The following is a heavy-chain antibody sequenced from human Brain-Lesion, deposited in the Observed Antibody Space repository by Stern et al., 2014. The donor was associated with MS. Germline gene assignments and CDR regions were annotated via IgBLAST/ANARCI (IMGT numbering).Heavy chain of an antibody. CDR1: GYTFTGYY. J-gene: IGHJ4*02. D-gene: IGHD3-22*01. V-gene: IGHV1-2*04. CDR2: INPKSGGT. CDR3: ATYYYDSTGYNDF. Sequence: VPLGESGAEVKKPGASVKVSCKASGYTFTGYYMHWVRQAPGQGLEWMGWINPKSGGTNYAQKFQGWVTMTRDTSINTAYMELSRLRSDDTAVYYCATYYYDSTGYNDFWGQGTLVTVSS.